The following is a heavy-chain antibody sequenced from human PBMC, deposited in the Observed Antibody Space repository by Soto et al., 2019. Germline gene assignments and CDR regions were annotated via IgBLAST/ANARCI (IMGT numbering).Heavy chain of an antibody. V-gene: IGHV3-74*01. Sequence: GGSLRLSCAASGFTFTNYWMHWVRQVPGQGLVWVSRIDADGSGTSYADSVKGRFTISRDNAKDTLYLQMNSLRADDTAVYYCAKDLRAYSRSFPVYWGPGTLLTVFS. D-gene: IGHD3-16*01. CDR3: AKDLRAYSRSFPVY. J-gene: IGHJ4*02. CDR2: IDADGSGT. CDR1: GFTFTNYW.